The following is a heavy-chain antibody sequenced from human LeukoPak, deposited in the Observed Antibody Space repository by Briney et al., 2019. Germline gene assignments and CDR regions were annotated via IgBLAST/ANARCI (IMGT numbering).Heavy chain of an antibody. CDR1: GFTFDDYA. D-gene: IGHD3-22*01. CDR2: ISWNSGSI. J-gene: IGHJ4*02. CDR3: AKDKQGEDYYDSSGSFDY. V-gene: IGHV3-9*01. Sequence: EPGGSLRLSCAASGFTFDDYAMHWVRQAPGKGLEWVSGISWNSGSIGYADSVKGRFTISRDNAKNSLYLQMNSLRAEDTALYYCAKDKQGEDYYDSSGSFDYWGQGTLVTVSS.